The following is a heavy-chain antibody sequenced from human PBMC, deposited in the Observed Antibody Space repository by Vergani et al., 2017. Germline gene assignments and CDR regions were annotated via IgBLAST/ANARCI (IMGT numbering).Heavy chain of an antibody. CDR1: GGSISSGSYY. CDR2: IYTSGST. Sequence: QVQLQESGPGLVKPSQTLSLTCTVSGGSISSGSYYWSWIRQPAGKGLEWIGRIYTSGSTNYNPSLKSRVTISVDTSKNQFSLKLSSVTAADTAVDYCARDRPLYYEFWSGYPQRPPYYYYGMDVWGQGTTVTVSS. CDR3: ARDRPLYYEFWSGYPQRPPYYYYGMDV. V-gene: IGHV4-61*02. J-gene: IGHJ6*02. D-gene: IGHD3-3*01.